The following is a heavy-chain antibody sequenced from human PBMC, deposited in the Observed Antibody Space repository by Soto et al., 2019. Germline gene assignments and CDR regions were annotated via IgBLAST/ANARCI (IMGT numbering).Heavy chain of an antibody. CDR3: TPQAASDAFDI. D-gene: IGHD6-13*01. V-gene: IGHV3-15*01. CDR2: IKSKTDGGTT. J-gene: IGHJ3*02. Sequence: GGSLRLSCAAAGFTFSNAWMSWVRQAPGKGLEWVGRIKSKTDGGTTDYAAPVKGRFTISRDDSKNTLYLQMNSLKTEDTAVYYCTPQAASDAFDIWGQGTMVTVSS. CDR1: GFTFSNAW.